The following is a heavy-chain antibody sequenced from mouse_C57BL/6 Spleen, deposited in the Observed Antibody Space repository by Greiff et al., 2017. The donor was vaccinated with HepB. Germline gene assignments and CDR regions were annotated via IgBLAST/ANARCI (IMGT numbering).Heavy chain of an antibody. CDR2: ISSGSSTI. D-gene: IGHD2-5*01. V-gene: IGHV5-17*01. CDR3: AGSNYVYFDY. J-gene: IGHJ2*01. Sequence: VVESGGGLVKPGGSLKLSCAASGFTFSDYGMHWVRQAPEKGLEWVAYISSGSSTIYYADTVKGRFTISRDNAKNTLFLQMTSLRSEDTAMYYCAGSNYVYFDYWGQGTTLTVSS. CDR1: GFTFSDYG.